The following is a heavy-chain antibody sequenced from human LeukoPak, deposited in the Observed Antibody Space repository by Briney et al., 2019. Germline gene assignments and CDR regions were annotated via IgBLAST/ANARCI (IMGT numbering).Heavy chain of an antibody. V-gene: IGHV4-59*01. D-gene: IGHD5-24*01. Sequence: SGTLSLTCTVSGGSIISYYLSWIRQPPGKGLEWIGYIHYSGSTKYNPSLKSRVTISVDTSNNHFSLKLSSVTAADTAVYFCARVHPNGYSAYWGQGILVTVS. CDR2: IHYSGST. CDR1: GGSIISYY. J-gene: IGHJ4*02. CDR3: ARVHPNGYSAY.